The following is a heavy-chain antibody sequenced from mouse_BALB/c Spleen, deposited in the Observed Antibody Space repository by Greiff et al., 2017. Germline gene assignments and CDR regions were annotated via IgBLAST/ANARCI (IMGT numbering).Heavy chain of an antibody. CDR2: ISTYYGDA. Sequence: QVQLQQSGAELVRPGVSVTISCKGSGYTFTDYAMHWVKQSHAKSLEWIGVISTYYGDASYNQKFKGKATMTVDKSSSTAYMELARLTSEDSAIYYCARGGYEYFDVWGAGTTVTVSA. CDR3: ARGGYEYFDV. V-gene: IGHV1S137*01. CDR1: GYTFTDYA. D-gene: IGHD2-14*01. J-gene: IGHJ1*01.